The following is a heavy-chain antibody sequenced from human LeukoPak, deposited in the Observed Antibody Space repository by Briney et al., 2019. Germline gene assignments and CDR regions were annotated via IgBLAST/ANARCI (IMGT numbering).Heavy chain of an antibody. Sequence: PSETLSLTCTVSGYSISSGYYWGWIRQPPGKGLEWIGSIYHSGSTYYNPSLKSRVTISVDTSKNQFSLKLSSVTAADTAVYYCARDTAMVPENYYYYYYMDVWGKGTTVTVSS. V-gene: IGHV4-38-2*02. CDR1: GYSISSGYY. J-gene: IGHJ6*03. CDR3: ARDTAMVPENYYYYYYMDV. D-gene: IGHD5-18*01. CDR2: IYHSGST.